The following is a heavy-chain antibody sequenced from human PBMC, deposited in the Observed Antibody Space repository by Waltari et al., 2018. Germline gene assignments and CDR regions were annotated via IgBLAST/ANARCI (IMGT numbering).Heavy chain of an antibody. D-gene: IGHD3-16*02. J-gene: IGHJ4*02. CDR3: ASFYKGSGVIGY. V-gene: IGHV4-34*01. CDR2: INHSGRT. CDR1: GGSFSGYY. Sequence: QVQLQQWGAGLLKPSETLSLTCAVYGGSFSGYYWSWIRQPPGKGLEWIGEINHSGRTNYNPSLKSRVTISVDTSKNQFSLKLSSVTAADTAVYYCASFYKGSGVIGYWGQGTLVTVSS.